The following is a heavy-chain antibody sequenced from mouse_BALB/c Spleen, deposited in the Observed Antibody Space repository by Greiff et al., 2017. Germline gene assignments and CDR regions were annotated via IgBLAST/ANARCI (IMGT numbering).Heavy chain of an antibody. V-gene: IGHV5-12-2*01. CDR2: ISNGGGST. J-gene: IGHJ1*01. CDR3: ARGVYRYDFDV. Sequence: EVKVEESGGGLVQPGGSLKLSCAASGFTFSSYTMSWVRQTPEKRLEWVAYISNGGGSTYYPDTVKGRFTISRDNAKNTLYLQMSSLKSEDTAMYYCARGVYRYDFDVWGAGTTVTVSA. D-gene: IGHD2-14*01. CDR1: GFTFSSYT.